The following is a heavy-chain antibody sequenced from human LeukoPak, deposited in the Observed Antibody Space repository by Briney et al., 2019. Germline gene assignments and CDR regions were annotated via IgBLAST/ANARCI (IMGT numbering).Heavy chain of an antibody. Sequence: GGSLRLSCAASGFTFSDYYMSWIRQAPGKGLEWVSYISSSGSTIYYADSVKGRFTISRDNAKNSLYLQMNSLRAEDTAVYYCARAGSSSPRSGGYYYYYMDVWGKGTTVTVSS. CDR2: ISSSGSTI. J-gene: IGHJ6*03. D-gene: IGHD6-6*01. CDR3: ARAGSSSPRSGGYYYYYMDV. CDR1: GFTFSDYY. V-gene: IGHV3-11*04.